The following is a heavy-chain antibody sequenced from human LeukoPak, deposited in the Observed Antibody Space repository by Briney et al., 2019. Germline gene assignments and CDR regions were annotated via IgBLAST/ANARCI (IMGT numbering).Heavy chain of an antibody. CDR3: ARPGNYYCYYGMDV. D-gene: IGHD1-1*01. J-gene: IGHJ6*02. CDR1: GGTFSSYA. V-gene: IGHV1-69*04. Sequence: SVKVSCKASGGTFSSYAISWVRQAPGQGLEWMGRIIPILGIANYAQKFQGRVTITADKSTSTAYMELSSLRSEDTAVYYCARPGNYYCYYGMDVWGQGTTVTVSS. CDR2: IIPILGIA.